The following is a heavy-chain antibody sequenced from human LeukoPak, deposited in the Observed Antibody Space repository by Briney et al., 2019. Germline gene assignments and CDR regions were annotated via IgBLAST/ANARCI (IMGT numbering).Heavy chain of an antibody. Sequence: GGSLRLSCAPSGFTFSSYWMTWVRQAPGKGLEWVANIKQDGSEKYYVDSVKGRFTISRDNAKNSLYLQMNSLRAEDTAVYYCARIEEGFDYWGQGTLVTVSS. CDR3: ARIEEGFDY. CDR1: GFTFSSYW. J-gene: IGHJ4*02. CDR2: IKQDGSEK. V-gene: IGHV3-7*04.